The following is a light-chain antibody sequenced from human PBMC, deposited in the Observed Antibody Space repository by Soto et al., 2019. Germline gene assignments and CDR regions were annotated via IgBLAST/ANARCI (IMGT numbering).Light chain of an antibody. J-gene: IGLJ1*01. CDR1: SSDVGGYNY. V-gene: IGLV2-14*03. Sequence: QSALTQPASVSGSPGQSITISCTGTSSDVGGYNYVSWYQHHPGKAPKLLIYDVSNRPSGVSNRFSGSKSDNTASLTISGLQPEDEADYYCSSYTTSNTRQIVFGTGPKVTVL. CDR2: DVS. CDR3: SSYTTSNTRQIV.